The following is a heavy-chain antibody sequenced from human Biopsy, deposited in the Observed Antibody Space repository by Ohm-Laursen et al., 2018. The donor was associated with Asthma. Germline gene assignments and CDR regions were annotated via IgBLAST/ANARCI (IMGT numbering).Heavy chain of an antibody. Sequence: SETLPLTCAVSGGSIRSSSYYWGWIRRPPGKGLEFIGTIYYSGSTYYNPSLKSRVTLSVDASKNQFSLKLTSVTAADAAVYYCVSPPGYWGQGTRVTVSS. J-gene: IGHJ4*02. CDR1: GGSIRSSSYY. CDR2: IYYSGST. V-gene: IGHV4-39*01. CDR3: VSPPGY.